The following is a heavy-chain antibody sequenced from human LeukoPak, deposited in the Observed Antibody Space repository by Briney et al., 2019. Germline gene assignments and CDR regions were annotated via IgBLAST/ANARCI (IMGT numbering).Heavy chain of an antibody. CDR2: INHSGST. CDR3: ARGRDFGLAATRCFDY. CDR1: GGSFSGYY. V-gene: IGHV4-34*01. J-gene: IGHJ4*02. Sequence: SETLSLTCAVYGGSFSGYYWSWIRQPPGKGLEWIGEINHSGSTNYSPSLKSRVTISVDTSKNQFSLKLSSVTAADTAVYYCARGRDFGLAATRCFDYWGQGTLVTVSS. D-gene: IGHD2-15*01.